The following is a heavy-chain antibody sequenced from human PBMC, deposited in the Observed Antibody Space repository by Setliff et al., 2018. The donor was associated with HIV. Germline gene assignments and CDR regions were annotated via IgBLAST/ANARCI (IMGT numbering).Heavy chain of an antibody. CDR2: INQSGGI. CDR3: ARLLTAVRGYYYGFDV. D-gene: IGHD2-21*01. CDR1: GGSFSGYY. V-gene: IGHV4-34*01. Sequence: SETLSLTCAVSGGSFSGYYWSWIRQPPGKGLEWIGEINQSGGINYNPSLKSRVTISVGTSKNQFSLRLTAVTAADSAMYYCARLLTAVRGYYYGFDVWGQGTTVTVSS. J-gene: IGHJ6*01.